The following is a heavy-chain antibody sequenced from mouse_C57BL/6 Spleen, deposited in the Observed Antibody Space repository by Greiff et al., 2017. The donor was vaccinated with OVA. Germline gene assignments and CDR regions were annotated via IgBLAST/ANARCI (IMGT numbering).Heavy chain of an antibody. CDR3: ARPPSLAMDY. Sequence: VHLLQSGPELVKPGASVKISCTASGYAFSSSWMNWVKQRTGKGLEWIGRIDPGDGDTNYNGKFKGKATLTADKSSSTAYMHLSSLSSEDSAVYFFARPPSLAMDYWGQGTSLTVSS. CDR1: GYAFSSSW. J-gene: IGHJ2*02. CDR2: IDPGDGDT. V-gene: IGHV1-82*01.